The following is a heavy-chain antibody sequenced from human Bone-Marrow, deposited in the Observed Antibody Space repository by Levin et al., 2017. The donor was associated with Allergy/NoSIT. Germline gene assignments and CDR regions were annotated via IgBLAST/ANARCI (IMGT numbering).Heavy chain of an antibody. Sequence: ASVKVSCEASGYSFSDYYMHWVRQAPGQGLEWMGWTNPKSGGTSIAPKFHGRVTMTWDTSISTAYMELNGLTSDDTDVYFCARRAWVFGDTSMVNFDFWGPGTLVTVSS. J-gene: IGHJ4*02. CDR1: GYSFSDYY. CDR3: ARRAWVFGDTSMVNFDF. D-gene: IGHD5-18*01. V-gene: IGHV1-2*02. CDR2: TNPKSGGT.